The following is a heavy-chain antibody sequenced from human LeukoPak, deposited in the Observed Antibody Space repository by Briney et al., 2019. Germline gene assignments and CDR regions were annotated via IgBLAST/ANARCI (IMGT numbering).Heavy chain of an antibody. CDR3: ARDGVEATMRAFDI. J-gene: IGHJ3*02. D-gene: IGHD5-12*01. V-gene: IGHV4-39*07. CDR2: IYYSGST. Sequence: SETLSLTCTVSGGSISSSSYYWGWIRQPPGKGLEWIGSIYYSGSTYYNPSLKSRVTISVDTSKNQFSLKLSSVTAADTAVYYCARDGVEATMRAFDIWGQGTMVTVSS. CDR1: GGSISSSSYY.